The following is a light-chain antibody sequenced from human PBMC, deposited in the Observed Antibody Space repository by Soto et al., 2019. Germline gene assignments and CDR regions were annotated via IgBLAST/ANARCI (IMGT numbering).Light chain of an antibody. Sequence: EFVLTQSPGTLSLSPGERATLSCRASQTVRSNYLAWYQQKPGQAPRLLIYDASSRATGIPDRFSGGGSGTDFTLTISRLEPEDFAVYYCQQFSSYPLTVGGGTKVDSK. CDR1: QTVRSNY. CDR3: QQFSSYPLT. CDR2: DAS. J-gene: IGKJ4*01. V-gene: IGKV3-20*01.